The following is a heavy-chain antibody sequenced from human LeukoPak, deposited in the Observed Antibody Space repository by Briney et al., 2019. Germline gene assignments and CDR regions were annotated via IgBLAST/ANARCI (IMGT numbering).Heavy chain of an antibody. D-gene: IGHD2-2*01. V-gene: IGHV3-15*01. J-gene: IGHJ6*03. CDR3: TTDPLPDCSSTSCYYYYYMDV. CDR2: IKSKTDGGTT. CDR1: GSTFSNAW. Sequence: PGGSLRLSCAASGSTFSNAWMSWVRQAPGKGLEWVGRIKSKTDGGTTDYAAPVKGRFTISRDDSKNTLYLQMNSLKTEDTAVYYCTTDPLPDCSSTSCYYYYYMDVWGKGTTVTVSS.